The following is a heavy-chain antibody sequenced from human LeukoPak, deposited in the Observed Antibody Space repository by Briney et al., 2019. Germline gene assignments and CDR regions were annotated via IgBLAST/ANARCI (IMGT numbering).Heavy chain of an antibody. CDR1: GYTFTGYY. J-gene: IGHJ4*02. D-gene: IGHD3-3*01. CDR2: IIPIFGTA. CDR3: ARDYYDSYDFWSGPLDY. V-gene: IGHV1-69*13. Sequence: SVKVSCKASGYTFTGYYIHWVRQAPGQGLEWMGGIIPIFGTANYAQKFQGRVTITADESTSTAYMELSSLRSEDTAVYYCARDYYDSYDFWSGPLDYWGQGTLVTVSS.